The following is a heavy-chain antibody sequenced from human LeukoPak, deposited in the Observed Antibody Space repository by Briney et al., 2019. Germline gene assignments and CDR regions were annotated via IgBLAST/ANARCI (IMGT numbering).Heavy chain of an antibody. CDR1: GGTFSSYA. CDR3: ARGPSGHYYYYMDV. Sequence: ASVKVSCKASGGTFSSYAISWVRQAPGQGLEWMGWIIPILGIANYAQKFQGRVTITADKSTSTAYMELSSLRSEDTAVYYCARGPSGHYYYYMDVWGKGTTVTVSS. CDR2: IIPILGIA. D-gene: IGHD6-25*01. V-gene: IGHV1-69*10. J-gene: IGHJ6*03.